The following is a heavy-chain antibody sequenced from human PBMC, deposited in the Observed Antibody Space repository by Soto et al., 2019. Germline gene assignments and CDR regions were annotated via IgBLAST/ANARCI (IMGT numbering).Heavy chain of an antibody. CDR3: ASLYCSGGDCPSRY. Sequence: QVQLVESGGGVVQPGRSLRLSCAASGFTFSTYGMHWVLQAPGKGLEWVAVIWYDGRNKYYADSVKGRFTISRDNSKNTLYLQMHSLRAEDTAVYYCASLYCSGGDCPSRYWGQGTLVTVSS. V-gene: IGHV3-33*01. CDR2: IWYDGRNK. J-gene: IGHJ4*02. D-gene: IGHD2-15*01. CDR1: GFTFSTYG.